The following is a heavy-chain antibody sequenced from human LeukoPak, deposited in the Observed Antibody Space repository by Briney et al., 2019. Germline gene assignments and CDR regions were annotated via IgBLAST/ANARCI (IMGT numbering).Heavy chain of an antibody. CDR2: ISYDGSNK. CDR3: ASNVESSGSYQMYYFDY. CDR1: GFTFSSYA. J-gene: IGHJ4*02. Sequence: GGSLRLSCAASGFTFSSYAMHWVRQAPGKGLEWVAVISYDGSNKYYADSVKGRFTISRDNSKNTLYLQMNSLRAEDTAVYYCASNVESSGSYQMYYFDYWGQGTLVTVSS. V-gene: IGHV3-30-3*01. D-gene: IGHD1-26*01.